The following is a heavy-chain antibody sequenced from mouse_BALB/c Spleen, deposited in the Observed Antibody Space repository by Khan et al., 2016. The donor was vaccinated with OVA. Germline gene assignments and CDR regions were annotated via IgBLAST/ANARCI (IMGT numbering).Heavy chain of an antibody. CDR3: ARNQGGYYGSSAGFAY. D-gene: IGHD1-1*01. V-gene: IGHV2-4-1*01. Sequence: QVQLQQPGPGLVQPSQSLSITCTVSGFSLTNYGVHWVRQSPGKGLEWLGVIWSGGSTDYNAAFISRLSISKDNSKSQVFFKMNSLQADDTAIYYCARNQGGYYGSSAGFAYWGQGTLVTVSA. CDR2: IWSGGST. CDR1: GFSLTNYG. J-gene: IGHJ3*01.